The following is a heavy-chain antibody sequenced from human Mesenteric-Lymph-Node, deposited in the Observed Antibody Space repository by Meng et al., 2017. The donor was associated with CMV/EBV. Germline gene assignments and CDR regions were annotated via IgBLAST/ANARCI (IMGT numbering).Heavy chain of an antibody. J-gene: IGHJ6*02. CDR2: INQDGSEK. CDR1: GFHFSTYW. CDR3: GRDMDV. V-gene: IGHV3-7*01. Sequence: GGSLRLSCAAAGFHFSTYWMSWVRQAPGKALEWVANINQDGSEKNYVASVQGRFTISRDNAKNSRYLQMNSLRADDTAVYYCGRDMDVWGQGTTVTVSS.